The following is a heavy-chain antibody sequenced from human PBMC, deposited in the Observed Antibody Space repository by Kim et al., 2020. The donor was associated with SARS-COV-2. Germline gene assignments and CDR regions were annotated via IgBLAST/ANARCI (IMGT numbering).Heavy chain of an antibody. D-gene: IGHD4-17*01. J-gene: IGHJ4*02. CDR3: AKDLPGTTVVYYFDY. V-gene: IGHV3-23*01. Sequence: EYEKGRFNISRDNSKNTLYLQMNSLRAEDTAVYYCAKDLPGTTVVYYFDYWGRGTLVTVSS.